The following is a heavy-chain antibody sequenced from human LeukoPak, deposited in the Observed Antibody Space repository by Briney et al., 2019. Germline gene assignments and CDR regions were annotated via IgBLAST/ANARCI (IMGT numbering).Heavy chain of an antibody. V-gene: IGHV3-23*01. CDR2: ISGSGGST. CDR1: GFTFSSYA. CDR3: ARVPRYSNYLGFDYYYYMDV. Sequence: GGSLRLSCAASGFTFSSYAMSWVRQAPGKGLEWVSAISGSGGSTYYADSVKGRFTISRDNAKNSLYLQMNSLRAEDTDVYYCARVPRYSNYLGFDYYYYMDVWGKGTTVTVSS. J-gene: IGHJ6*03. D-gene: IGHD4-11*01.